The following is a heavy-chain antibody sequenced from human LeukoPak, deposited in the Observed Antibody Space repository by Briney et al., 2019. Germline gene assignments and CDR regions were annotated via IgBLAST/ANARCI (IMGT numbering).Heavy chain of an antibody. CDR1: GGTFSSYA. V-gene: IGHV1-69*05. Sequence: GSSVKVSCKASGGTFSSYAISWVRQAPGQGLEWMGRIIPIFGTANYAQKFQGRVTITTDESTSTAYMELSSLRSEDTAVYYCARSRGSSSPPYYFDYWGQGTLVTVSS. D-gene: IGHD6-6*01. J-gene: IGHJ4*02. CDR3: ARSRGSSSPPYYFDY. CDR2: IIPIFGTA.